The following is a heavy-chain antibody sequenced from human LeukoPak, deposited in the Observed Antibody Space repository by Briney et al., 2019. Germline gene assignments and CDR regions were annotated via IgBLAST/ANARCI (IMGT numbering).Heavy chain of an antibody. CDR1: GYTFTSYG. Sequence: ASVKVSCKASGYTFTSYGISWVRQAPGQGLEWMGWISAYNGNANYAQKLQGRVTMTTDTSTSTAYMELRSLRSDDTAVYYCARTPSYYYGSGSYYNNWGQGTLVTVSS. J-gene: IGHJ4*02. V-gene: IGHV1-18*01. CDR3: ARTPSYYYGSGSYYNN. CDR2: ISAYNGNA. D-gene: IGHD3-10*01.